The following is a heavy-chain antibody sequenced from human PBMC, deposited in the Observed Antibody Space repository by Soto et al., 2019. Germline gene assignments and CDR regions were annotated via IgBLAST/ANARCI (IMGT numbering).Heavy chain of an antibody. V-gene: IGHV3-30*18. CDR1: GFTFSSYG. CDR3: AKDRAASTQWLVRGDWFDP. D-gene: IGHD6-19*01. Sequence: ESGGGVVQPGRSLRLSCAASGFTFSSYGMHWVRQAPGTGLGGVAVISYDGSNKYYADSVKGRFTISRDNSKNTLYLQMNSMRAEDTAVYYCAKDRAASTQWLVRGDWFDPWGQGTLVTVSS. J-gene: IGHJ5*02. CDR2: ISYDGSNK.